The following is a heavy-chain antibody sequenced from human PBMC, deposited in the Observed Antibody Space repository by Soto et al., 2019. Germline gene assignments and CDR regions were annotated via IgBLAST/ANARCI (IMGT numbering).Heavy chain of an antibody. J-gene: IGHJ6*02. CDR3: ANGYYYGSGSYYNYYYYGMDV. V-gene: IGHV4-34*01. Sequence: SETLSLTCAVYGGSFSGYYWSWIRQPPGKGLEWIGEINHSGSTNYNPSLKSRVTISVDTSKNQFSLKLSSVTAADTAVYYCANGYYYGSGSYYNYYYYGMDVWGQGSTVTVSS. D-gene: IGHD3-10*01. CDR2: INHSGST. CDR1: GGSFSGYY.